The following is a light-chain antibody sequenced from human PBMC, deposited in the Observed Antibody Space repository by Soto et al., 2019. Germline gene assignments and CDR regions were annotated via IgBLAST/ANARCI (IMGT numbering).Light chain of an antibody. J-gene: IGLJ1*01. V-gene: IGLV2-14*01. CDR3: SSYTSSSTYV. Sequence: QSVLTHPASVSGSPGQSITISCTGTGSDVVGYYYVSWYQHHPGKAPKVMIYEVTNRPSGVSNRFSGSKYGNTASLTISGLLAEDEADYYCSSYTSSSTYVFGTGTKVTV. CDR2: EVT. CDR1: GSDVVGYYY.